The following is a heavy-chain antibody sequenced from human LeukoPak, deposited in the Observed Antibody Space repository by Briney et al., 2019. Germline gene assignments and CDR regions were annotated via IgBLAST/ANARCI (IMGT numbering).Heavy chain of an antibody. D-gene: IGHD3-10*01. Sequence: ASVKVSCKASGGTFSSYAISWVRQAPGQGLEWMGRIIPILGIANYAQKFQGRVTITADESTSTAYMELSSLRSEDTAVYYCARGYGSGYGMDVWGQGTTVTVSS. CDR3: ARGYGSGYGMDV. J-gene: IGHJ6*02. CDR1: GGTFSSYA. CDR2: IIPILGIA. V-gene: IGHV1-69*04.